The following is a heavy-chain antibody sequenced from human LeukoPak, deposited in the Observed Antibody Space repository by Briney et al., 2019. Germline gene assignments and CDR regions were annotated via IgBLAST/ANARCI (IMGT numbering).Heavy chain of an antibody. D-gene: IGHD3-10*01. V-gene: IGHV4-4*09. CDR3: AETRGY. J-gene: IGHJ4*02. CDR2: ISASGTT. Sequence: SETLSLTCTVSGGSMTNYYWNWIRQPPGKGLEWIGYISASGTTNYNPSLMSRVTISVDTSKNQFSLKLSSVTAADTAVYYCAETRGYWGQGTLVTVSS. CDR1: GGSMTNYY.